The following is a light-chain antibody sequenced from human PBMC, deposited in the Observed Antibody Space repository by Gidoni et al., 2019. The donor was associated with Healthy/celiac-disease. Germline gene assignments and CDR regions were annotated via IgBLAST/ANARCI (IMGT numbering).Light chain of an antibody. CDR1: QSVSSY. CDR2: DAS. CDR3: QQRSNWPPRFT. V-gene: IGKV3-11*01. J-gene: IGKJ3*01. Sequence: EIVFTQSPATLSLSPGERATLPCRASQSVSSYLAWYQQKPGQAPRLLIYDASKRATGNPARFSGSGSGTDFTLTISSLEPEDFAVYYCQQRSNWPPRFTFGPGTKVDIK.